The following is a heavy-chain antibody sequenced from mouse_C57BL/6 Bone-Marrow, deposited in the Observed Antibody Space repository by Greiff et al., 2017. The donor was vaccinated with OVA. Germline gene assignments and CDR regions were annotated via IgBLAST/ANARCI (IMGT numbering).Heavy chain of an antibody. J-gene: IGHJ1*03. V-gene: IGHV2-2*01. CDR1: GFSLTSYG. CDR3: ARGRGNYFWYFDV. Sequence: QVQLQQSGPGLVQPSQSLSITCTVSGFSLTSYGVHWVRQSPGKGLEWLGVIWSGGSTDYNAAFISRLSISKDNSKSQVFFKMNSLQADDTAIYYCARGRGNYFWYFDVWGTGTTVTVSS. CDR2: IWSGGST. D-gene: IGHD2-1*01.